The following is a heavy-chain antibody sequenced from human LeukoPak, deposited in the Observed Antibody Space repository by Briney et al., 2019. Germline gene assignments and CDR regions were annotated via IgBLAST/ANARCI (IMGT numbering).Heavy chain of an antibody. J-gene: IGHJ4*02. V-gene: IGHV4-59*01. CDR2: IYYSGST. CDR1: GGSISSYY. D-gene: IGHD3-16*01. Sequence: SETLSLTCTVSGGSISSYYWSWIRQPPGNGLEWIGYIYYSGSTNYNPSLKSRVTISVDTSKNQFSLKLSSVTAADTAVYYCARDGPLSRFDYWGQGTLVTVSS. CDR3: ARDGPLSRFDY.